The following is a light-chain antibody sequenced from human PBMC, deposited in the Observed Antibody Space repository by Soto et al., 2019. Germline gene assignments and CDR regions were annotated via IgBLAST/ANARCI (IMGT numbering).Light chain of an antibody. V-gene: IGKV3-15*01. CDR3: LQYNTWPLQT. J-gene: IGKJ1*01. Sequence: ETVMTQSPATLYVSPGERATLSCRAMQSVNSNLSWYQKKPGQAPRLLIYAASTRVTGIPATFSGSGSGAEFTLITSSLLSEDFAVSYCLQYNTWPLQTFGPGTKVE. CDR1: QSVNSN. CDR2: AAS.